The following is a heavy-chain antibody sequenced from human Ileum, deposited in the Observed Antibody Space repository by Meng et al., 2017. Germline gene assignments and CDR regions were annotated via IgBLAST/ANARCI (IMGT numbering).Heavy chain of an antibody. J-gene: IGHJ4*02. D-gene: IGHD1-1*01. CDR3: ARGGLTLERRPLDY. CDR2: VYHSGST. Sequence: QGPLQGAGPGVVKPSGTLSLTCAVSGDSITNTNWWNWVRQPPGKGLEWIGEVYHSGSTNYNPSLQSRVTISIDKSKNQFSLNLTSVTVADTAVYYCARGGLTLERRPLDYWGQGTLVTVSS. V-gene: IGHV4-4*02. CDR1: GDSITNTNW.